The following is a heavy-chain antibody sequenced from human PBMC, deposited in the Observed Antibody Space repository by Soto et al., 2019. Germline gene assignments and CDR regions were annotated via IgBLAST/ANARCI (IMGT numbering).Heavy chain of an antibody. V-gene: IGHV3-7*05. J-gene: IGHJ6*02. CDR2: IKQDESEK. Sequence: EVQLVESGGGLVQPGGSLRLSCAASGFTFSNYWMSWVRQAPGKGLEWVANIKQDESEKYYVDSVKGRFTISRDNAKNSLYLQMNSLRAEDTAVYYCARARTENYYGMDVWGRGTTVTVSS. CDR1: GFTFSNYW. CDR3: ARARTENYYGMDV.